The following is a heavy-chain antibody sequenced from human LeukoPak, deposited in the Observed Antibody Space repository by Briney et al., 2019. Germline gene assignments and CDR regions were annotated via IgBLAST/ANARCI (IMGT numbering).Heavy chain of an antibody. V-gene: IGHV3-30*03. Sequence: GGSLRLSCAASGFTFSSYGMHWVRQAPGKGLEWVAVISYDGSNKYYADSVKGRFTIPRDNSKNTLYLQMNSLRAEDTAVYYCATDDSSGWYLRSRYFDYWGQGTLVTVSS. CDR3: ATDDSSGWYLRSRYFDY. CDR1: GFTFSSYG. J-gene: IGHJ4*02. D-gene: IGHD6-19*01. CDR2: ISYDGSNK.